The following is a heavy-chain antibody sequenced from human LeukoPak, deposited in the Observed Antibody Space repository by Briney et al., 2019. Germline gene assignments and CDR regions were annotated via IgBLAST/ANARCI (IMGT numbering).Heavy chain of an antibody. V-gene: IGHV4-34*01. CDR3: AREGFFYGSGSYYNGSDAFDI. CDR2: INHSGST. CDR1: GGSFSGYY. D-gene: IGHD3-10*01. Sequence: SETLSLTCAVYGGSFSGYYWSWIRQPPGKGLEWIGEINHSGSTNYNPSLKSRVTISVDMSKNQFSLKLSSVTAADTAVYYCAREGFFYGSGSYYNGSDAFDIWGQGTMVTVSS. J-gene: IGHJ3*02.